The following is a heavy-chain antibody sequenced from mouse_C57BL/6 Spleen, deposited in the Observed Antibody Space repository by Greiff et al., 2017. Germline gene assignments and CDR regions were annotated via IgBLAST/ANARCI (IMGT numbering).Heavy chain of an antibody. D-gene: IGHD3-3*01. J-gene: IGHJ3*01. CDR1: GYAFSSYW. CDR3: ARKGAGAWFAF. CDR2: IYPGDGAT. Sequence: QVQLKQSGAELVKPGASVKISCKASGYAFSSYWMNWVKQRPGKGLEWIGQIYPGDGATNYHGKFKGKATLTADKSSRTAYMHLSSLTSEDSAVYFCARKGAGAWFAFWGQGTLVTVSA. V-gene: IGHV1-80*01.